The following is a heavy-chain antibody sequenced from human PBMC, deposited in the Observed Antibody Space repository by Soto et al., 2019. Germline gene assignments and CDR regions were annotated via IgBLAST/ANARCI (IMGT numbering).Heavy chain of an antibody. V-gene: IGHV3-74*01. D-gene: IGHD2-15*01. Sequence: GGSLRLSCAASGFTFSSYWMHWVRQAPGKGLVWVSRINSDGSSTSYADSVKGRFTISRDNAKNTLYLQMNSLRAEDTAVYYCARVDPVVAATFYSYGMDVWGQGTTVTVSS. CDR3: ARVDPVVAATFYSYGMDV. J-gene: IGHJ6*02. CDR2: INSDGSST. CDR1: GFTFSSYW.